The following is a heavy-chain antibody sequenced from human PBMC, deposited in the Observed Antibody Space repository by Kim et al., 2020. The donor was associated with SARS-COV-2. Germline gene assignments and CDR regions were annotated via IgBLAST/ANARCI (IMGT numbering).Heavy chain of an antibody. V-gene: IGHV4-34*01. CDR3: ARGGGYCSGGSCYSGRVGSGYFDY. D-gene: IGHD2-15*01. CDR2: INHSGST. J-gene: IGHJ4*02. Sequence: SETLSLTCAVYGGSFSGYYWSWIRQPPGKGLEWIGEINHSGSTNYNPSLKSRVTISVDTSKNQFSLKLSSVTAADTAVYYCARGGGYCSGGSCYSGRVGSGYFDYWGQGTLVTVSS. CDR1: GGSFSGYY.